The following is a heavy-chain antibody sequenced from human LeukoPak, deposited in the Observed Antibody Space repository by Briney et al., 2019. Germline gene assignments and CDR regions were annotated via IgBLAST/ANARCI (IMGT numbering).Heavy chain of an antibody. J-gene: IGHJ4*02. CDR1: GYTFTSHH. Sequence: ASVKVSCKASGYTFTSHHIHWVRQAPGQGLEWMGIINPNTGTTAYAQTFQGRVAMTRDTSANTVYMDLSSLRSDDTAVYYCARENEVITMIVVATFDSWGQGTLVTVSS. D-gene: IGHD3-22*01. CDR2: INPNTGTT. CDR3: ARENEVITMIVVATFDS. V-gene: IGHV1-46*01.